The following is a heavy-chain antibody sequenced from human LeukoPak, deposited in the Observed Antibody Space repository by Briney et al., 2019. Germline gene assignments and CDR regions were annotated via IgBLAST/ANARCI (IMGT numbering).Heavy chain of an antibody. Sequence: GGSLRLSCTASGFTFSSFYMHRVRQVPGKGLVWVSRIYNDGTNTKYAGFVEGRFTISRDNAKNTLYLQMNSLRVEDTGVYYCARGIYGDPVAFDYWGQGILVTVSS. V-gene: IGHV3-74*03. CDR3: ARGIYGDPVAFDY. CDR1: GFTFSSFY. CDR2: IYNDGTNT. J-gene: IGHJ4*02. D-gene: IGHD4-17*01.